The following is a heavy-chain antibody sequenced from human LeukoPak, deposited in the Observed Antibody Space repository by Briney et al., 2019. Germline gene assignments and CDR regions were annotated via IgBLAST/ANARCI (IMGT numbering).Heavy chain of an antibody. V-gene: IGHV1-2*02. D-gene: IGHD3-9*01. J-gene: IGHJ4*02. CDR2: INPNTGGT. CDR3: ARKGGAVLTGYHY. Sequence: GASVKVPCKPSGYTFTDYYTHWVRQAPGQGLEWMGWINPNTGGTSYAQRFQGRVTMTRDTSISTAYMELSSLRSDDTAVFYCARKGGAVLTGYHYWGQGTLVTVSS. CDR1: GYTFTDYY.